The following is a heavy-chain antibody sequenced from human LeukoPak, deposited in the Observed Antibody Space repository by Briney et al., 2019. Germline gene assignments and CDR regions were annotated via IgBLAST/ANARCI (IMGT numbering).Heavy chain of an antibody. CDR1: GYTFSSYY. CDR2: INPTGDST. CDR3: AREASGGYFDY. J-gene: IGHJ4*02. Sequence: ASVKVSCKASGYTFSSYYMHWVRQAPGQGLEWVGLINPTGDSTNYAQNFRGRVTMTRDTSTSTVYMDLSSLRSEDTAVYYCAREASGGYFDYWGEGTLVTVSS. D-gene: IGHD4-23*01. V-gene: IGHV1-46*01.